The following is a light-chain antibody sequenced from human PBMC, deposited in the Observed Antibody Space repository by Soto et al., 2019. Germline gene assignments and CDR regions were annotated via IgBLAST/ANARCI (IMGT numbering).Light chain of an antibody. CDR2: AAS. CDR3: QQSCSTPLT. Sequence: DIQMTQSPSSLSASVGDRVTITCRASQSISSYLNWYQQKPGKAPKLLIYAASSLQSGVPSRFSGSGSGTDFTLTISSLQPEDFATYYCQQSCSTPLTVGGGTKVDIK. J-gene: IGKJ4*01. V-gene: IGKV1-39*01. CDR1: QSISSY.